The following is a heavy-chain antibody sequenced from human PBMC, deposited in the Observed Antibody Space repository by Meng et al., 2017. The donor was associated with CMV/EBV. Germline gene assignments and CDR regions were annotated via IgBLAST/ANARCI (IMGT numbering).Heavy chain of an antibody. CDR2: ISSSGSTI. D-gene: IGHD2-2*01. V-gene: IGHV3-48*03. CDR3: ARDFSFCSSTSCYPTEFDY. J-gene: IGHJ4*02. Sequence: GESLKISCAASGFTFSSYEMNWVRQAPGKGLEWASYISSSGSTIYYADSVKGRFTISRDNAKNSLYLQMNSLRAEDTAVYYCARDFSFCSSTSCYPTEFDYWGQGTLVTVSS. CDR1: GFTFSSYE.